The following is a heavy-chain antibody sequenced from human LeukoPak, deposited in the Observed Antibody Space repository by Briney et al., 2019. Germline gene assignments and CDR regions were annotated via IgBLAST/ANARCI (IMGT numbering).Heavy chain of an antibody. CDR1: GYSISSGYY. V-gene: IGHV4-38-2*02. CDR3: ARGGYGDYDWFDP. CDR2: IYHSGST. D-gene: IGHD4-17*01. Sequence: PSEILSLTCTVSGYSISSGYYWGWIRQPPGKGLEWIGSIYHSGSTYYNPSLKSRVTISVDTSKNQFSLKLSSVTAADTAVYYCARGGYGDYDWFDPWGQGTLVTVSS. J-gene: IGHJ5*02.